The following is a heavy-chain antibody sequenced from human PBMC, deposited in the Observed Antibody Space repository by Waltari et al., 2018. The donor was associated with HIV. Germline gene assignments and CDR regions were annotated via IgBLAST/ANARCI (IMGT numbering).Heavy chain of an antibody. V-gene: IGHV1-46*02. CDR3: VRGEPWLSGTDENYGMDV. CDR1: GYTFNDYF. D-gene: IGHD5-18*01. J-gene: IGHJ6*02. Sequence: QVQLEQSGAEVKKPGASVKVSCKASGYTFNDYFINWVRQAPGQGLEWMGIINPSGAGATYAQKVQGRVTMTRDTSTNIIYLELSSLRSDDTAVYYCVRGEPWLSGTDENYGMDVWGQGTTVIVSS. CDR2: INPSGAGA.